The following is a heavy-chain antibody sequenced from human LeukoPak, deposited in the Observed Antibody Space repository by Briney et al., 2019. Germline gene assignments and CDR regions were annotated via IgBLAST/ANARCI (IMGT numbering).Heavy chain of an antibody. CDR1: GFTVSSYE. J-gene: IGHJ4*02. Sequence: QPGGSLRLSCAASGFTVSSYEMNWVRQAPGKGLEWVSYISSSGSIIYYADSVKGRFTISRDNAKNALYLQMNSLRAEDTAVYYCAKDLHYGSADYWGQGTLVTVSS. CDR3: AKDLHYGSADY. V-gene: IGHV3-48*03. D-gene: IGHD3-10*01. CDR2: ISSSGSII.